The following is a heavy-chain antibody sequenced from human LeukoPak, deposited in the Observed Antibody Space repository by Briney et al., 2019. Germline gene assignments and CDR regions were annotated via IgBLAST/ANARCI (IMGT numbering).Heavy chain of an antibody. D-gene: IGHD5-12*01. V-gene: IGHV1-2*02. CDR1: GYTFTGYY. CDR3: AHTDSGYHPYFDY. J-gene: IGHJ4*02. CDR2: INPNSGGT. Sequence: ASVKVSCKASGYTFTGYYMHWVRQAPGQGLEWMGWINPNSGGTNYAQKFQGRVTMTRDTSISTAYMELSRLRSDDTAVYYCAHTDSGYHPYFDYWGQGTLVTVSS.